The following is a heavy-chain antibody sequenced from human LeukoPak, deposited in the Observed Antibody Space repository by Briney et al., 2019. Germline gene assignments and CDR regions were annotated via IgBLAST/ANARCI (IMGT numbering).Heavy chain of an antibody. V-gene: IGHV4-39*07. Sequence: SETLSLTCAVSGGSISSSVFYWGWVRQPPGKGLEWIGSIYYSGSTYYNESLKSRVTISADTSKNQFSLKLSSVTAADTAVYYCARVPKDSSGYYYKGDYFDYWGQGTLVTVSS. J-gene: IGHJ4*02. CDR1: GGSISSSVFY. D-gene: IGHD3-22*01. CDR3: ARVPKDSSGYYYKGDYFDY. CDR2: IYYSGST.